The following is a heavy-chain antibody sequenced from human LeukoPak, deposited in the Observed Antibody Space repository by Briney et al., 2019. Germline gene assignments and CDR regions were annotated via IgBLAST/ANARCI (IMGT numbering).Heavy chain of an antibody. V-gene: IGHV1-69*01. D-gene: IGHD3-3*01. Sequence: SVKVSCKASGGTFSSYAISWVRQAPGQGLEWMGGIIPIFGSANYAQKFQGRVTITADESTSTAYMELSSLRSEDTAVYYCARNLGVLYYDFWSDYYDYWGQGTLVTVSS. J-gene: IGHJ4*02. CDR3: ARNLGVLYYDFWSDYYDY. CDR1: GGTFSSYA. CDR2: IIPIFGSA.